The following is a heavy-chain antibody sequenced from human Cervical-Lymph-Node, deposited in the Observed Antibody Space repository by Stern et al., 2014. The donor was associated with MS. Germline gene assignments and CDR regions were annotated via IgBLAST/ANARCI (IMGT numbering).Heavy chain of an antibody. V-gene: IGHV3-74*02. D-gene: IGHD6-13*01. CDR3: ARGTVAAAGTDY. CDR2: INTDGRST. CDR1: GFTFSSYW. Sequence: EVQLVESGGGLVQPGGSLRLSCAASGFTFSSYWMHWVRQAPGQGLEWVSRINTDGRSTNYADSVKGRFTISRDNAKNTLYLRMNSLRVEDTAVYYCARGTVAAAGTDYWGQGTLVTVSS. J-gene: IGHJ4*02.